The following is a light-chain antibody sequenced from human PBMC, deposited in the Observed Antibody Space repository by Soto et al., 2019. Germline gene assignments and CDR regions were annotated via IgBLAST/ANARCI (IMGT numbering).Light chain of an antibody. J-gene: IGKJ4*01. CDR1: QSISSSY. Sequence: EIVLTQSPGTLSLSPGERATLSCRASQSISSSYLALYQQKPGQPPRLLLYRTFSRATGIPDRFSGSGSGTDFTLTISRLEPEDFAVYFCQQFSSSPLTFGGGTKVEI. CDR3: QQFSSSPLT. V-gene: IGKV3-20*01. CDR2: RTF.